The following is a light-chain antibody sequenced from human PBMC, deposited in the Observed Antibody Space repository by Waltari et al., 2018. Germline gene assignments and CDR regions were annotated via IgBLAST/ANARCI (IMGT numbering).Light chain of an antibody. CDR2: VNSDGTH. Sequence: QLVLTQSPSASASLGAPVNLTCTPSRGHSSNVIAWLQQQPEKGPRFLMKVNSDGTHSQGDEIPDRFSGSSSGAERYLTVSSLQSEDEADYYCQTGGHGTWVFGGGTKLTVL. CDR1: RGHSSNV. V-gene: IGLV4-69*01. J-gene: IGLJ3*02. CDR3: QTGGHGTWV.